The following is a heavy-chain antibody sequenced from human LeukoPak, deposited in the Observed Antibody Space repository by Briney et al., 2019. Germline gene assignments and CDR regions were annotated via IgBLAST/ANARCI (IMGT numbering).Heavy chain of an antibody. Sequence: SETLSLTCAVYGGSFSGYYWSWIRQPPGKGLEWIGEINHSGSTNYNPSLKSRVTISVDTSKNQFSLKLSSVTAADTAVYYCARGRRGGGWYWNAFDIWGQGTMVTVSS. V-gene: IGHV4-34*01. J-gene: IGHJ3*02. CDR2: INHSGST. CDR3: ARGRRGGGWYWNAFDI. D-gene: IGHD2-15*01. CDR1: GGSFSGYY.